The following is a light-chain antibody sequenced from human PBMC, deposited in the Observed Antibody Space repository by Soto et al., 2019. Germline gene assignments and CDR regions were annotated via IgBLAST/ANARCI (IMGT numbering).Light chain of an antibody. CDR1: QSINIW. V-gene: IGKV1-5*03. CDR2: KAS. J-gene: IGKJ1*01. Sequence: DIQMTQSPSTLSGSVGDRVTITCRASQSINIWLAWYQQKPGKAPKLLILKASSLESGVPSRFSGSGSGTEFTLTISSLQPDDLAAYYCKQYNNYFWAFGQGTKVDIK. CDR3: KQYNNYFWA.